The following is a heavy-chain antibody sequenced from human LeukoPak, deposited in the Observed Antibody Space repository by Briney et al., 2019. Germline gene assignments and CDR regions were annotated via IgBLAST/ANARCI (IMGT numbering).Heavy chain of an antibody. Sequence: SETLSLTCTVSGGSISSYYWSWIRQPPGKGLEWIGYIYYSGSTNYNPSLKGRVTISVDTSKNQFSLKLSSVTAADTAVYYCARAVDTAMEVDYWGQGTLVTVSS. CDR3: ARAVDTAMEVDY. D-gene: IGHD5-18*01. V-gene: IGHV4-59*08. CDR1: GGSISSYY. CDR2: IYYSGST. J-gene: IGHJ4*02.